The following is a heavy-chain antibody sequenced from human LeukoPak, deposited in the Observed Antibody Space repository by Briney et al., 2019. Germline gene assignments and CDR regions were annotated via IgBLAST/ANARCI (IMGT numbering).Heavy chain of an antibody. V-gene: IGHV4-59*03. D-gene: IGHD3-16*01. CDR3: AKFGLYYNMDV. CDR2: IHYSGST. CDR1: GGSISGFY. J-gene: IGHJ6*02. Sequence: SETLSLTCAVSGGSISGFYWTWIRQPPGKGLEFIGQIHYSGSTDYNPSLKSRITMSVDTSKNRFFLSLNSVTAADTAVYYCAKFGLYYNMDVWGQGTTVTVSS.